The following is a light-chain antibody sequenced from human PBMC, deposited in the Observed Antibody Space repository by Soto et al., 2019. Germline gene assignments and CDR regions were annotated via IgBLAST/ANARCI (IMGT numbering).Light chain of an antibody. CDR1: PSVSNS. CDR3: QQRQYWPPIT. Sequence: ESVLTQSPATLSLSPGERATLSCRASPSVSNSLAWYQHKPGQAPRLLIYDASNRAAGIPARFSGSGSGTDFTLTISSLEPEDFAIYYCQQRQYWPPITFGQGTRVEIK. CDR2: DAS. V-gene: IGKV3-11*01. J-gene: IGKJ5*01.